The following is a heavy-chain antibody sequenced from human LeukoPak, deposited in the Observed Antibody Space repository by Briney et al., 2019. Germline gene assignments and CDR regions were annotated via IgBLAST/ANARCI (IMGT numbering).Heavy chain of an antibody. CDR1: GFTFSSYG. Sequence: TGGSLRLSCAASGFTFSSYGMHWVRQAPGKGLEWVAVISYDGSNKYYADSVKGRFTISRDNAKNSLYLQMNSLRAEDTAVYYCARDFGSTTVAPDYFDYWGQGTLVTVSS. D-gene: IGHD4-17*01. V-gene: IGHV3-30*03. CDR3: ARDFGSTTVAPDYFDY. CDR2: ISYDGSNK. J-gene: IGHJ4*02.